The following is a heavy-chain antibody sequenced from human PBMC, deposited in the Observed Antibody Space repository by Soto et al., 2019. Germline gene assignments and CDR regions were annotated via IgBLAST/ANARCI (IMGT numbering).Heavy chain of an antibody. CDR2: INAGNGNT. V-gene: IGHV1-3*01. J-gene: IGHJ4*02. CDR3: ASNHYCTNGVCYTFDY. CDR1: GYTFTSYA. D-gene: IGHD2-8*01. Sequence: ASVQVSCNASGYTFTSYAMHWVRQVPGQRLEWMGWINAGNGNTKYSQKFQGRVTITRDTSASTAYMELSSLRSEDTAVYYCASNHYCTNGVCYTFDYWGQGTLVTVSS.